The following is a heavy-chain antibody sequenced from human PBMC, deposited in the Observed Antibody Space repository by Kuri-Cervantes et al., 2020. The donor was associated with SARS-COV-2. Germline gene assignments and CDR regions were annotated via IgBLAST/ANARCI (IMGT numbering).Heavy chain of an antibody. V-gene: IGHV3-21*01. CDR2: ISTSSSYT. CDR1: GFTFSSYS. D-gene: IGHD6-6*01. CDR3: ARDRYSSSPYYFDY. Sequence: GGSLRLSCAASGFTFSSYSMNWVRQAPGKGLEWVSSISTSSSYTYYADSVKGRFTISRDNAKNSLYLQMNSLRAEDTAVYCCARDRYSSSPYYFDYWGQGTLVTVSS. J-gene: IGHJ4*02.